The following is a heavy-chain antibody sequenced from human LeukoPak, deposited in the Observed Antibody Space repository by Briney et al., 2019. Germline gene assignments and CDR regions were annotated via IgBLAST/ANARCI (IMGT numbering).Heavy chain of an antibody. Sequence: GGSLRLSCAASGFTFSSYAMSWVRQAPGKGLEWVSAISGSGGSTYYADSVKGRFTISRDNSKNTLYLQMNSLRAEDTAVYYCAKEIFSGPIXGVVIXXXXXMDVXGQGXTVTVS. CDR1: GFTFSSYA. D-gene: IGHD3-3*01. CDR2: ISGSGGST. J-gene: IGHJ6*02. V-gene: IGHV3-23*01. CDR3: AKEIFSGPIXGVVIXXXXXMDV.